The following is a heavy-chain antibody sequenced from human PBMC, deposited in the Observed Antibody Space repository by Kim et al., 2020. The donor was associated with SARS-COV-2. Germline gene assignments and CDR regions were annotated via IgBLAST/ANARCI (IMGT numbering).Heavy chain of an antibody. D-gene: IGHD2-2*01. CDR1: GFTFSSYG. Sequence: GGSLRLSCAASGFTFSSYGMHWVRQAPGKGLEWVAVIWYDGSNKYYVDSVKGRFTISRDNSKNTLYLQMNSLRAEDTAVYYCARESLGYCSSTSCSQGWFDPWGQGTLVTVSS. CDR2: IWYDGSNK. J-gene: IGHJ5*02. CDR3: ARESLGYCSSTSCSQGWFDP. V-gene: IGHV3-33*01.